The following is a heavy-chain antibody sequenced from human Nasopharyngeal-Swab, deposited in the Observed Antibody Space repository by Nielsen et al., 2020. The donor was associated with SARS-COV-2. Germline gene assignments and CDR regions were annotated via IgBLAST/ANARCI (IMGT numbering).Heavy chain of an antibody. CDR1: GFTFSSYA. Sequence: GESLKISCAASGFTFSSYAMSWVRQAPGKGLEWVSAISGSGGSTYYADSVKGRFTISRDNSKNTLYLQMHSLRAEDTAVYYCAKDWGYCSGGSCLPVYWGQGTLVTVSS. V-gene: IGHV3-23*01. CDR2: ISGSGGST. J-gene: IGHJ4*02. CDR3: AKDWGYCSGGSCLPVY. D-gene: IGHD2-15*01.